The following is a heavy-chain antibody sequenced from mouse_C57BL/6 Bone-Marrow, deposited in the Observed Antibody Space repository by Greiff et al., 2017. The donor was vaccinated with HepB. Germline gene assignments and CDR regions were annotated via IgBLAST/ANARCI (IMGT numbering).Heavy chain of an antibody. D-gene: IGHD2-3*01. J-gene: IGHJ3*01. CDR2: ISSGSSTI. CDR3: ARGGLLRFAY. Sequence: EVKLMESGGGLVKPGGSLKLSCAASGFTFSDYGMHWVRQAPEKGLEWVAYISSGSSTIYYADTVKGRFTISRDNAKNTLFLQMTSLRSEDTAMEYWARGGLLRFAYWGQGTLVTVSA. CDR1: GFTFSDYG. V-gene: IGHV5-17*01.